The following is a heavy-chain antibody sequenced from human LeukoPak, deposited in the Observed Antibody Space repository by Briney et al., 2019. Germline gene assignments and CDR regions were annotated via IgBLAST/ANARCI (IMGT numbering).Heavy chain of an antibody. CDR1: GYSFTSYW. CDR3: ARRNVRYCYDSSGYYRPGGYYYYMDV. D-gene: IGHD3-22*01. J-gene: IGHJ6*03. Sequence: GESLKISCKGSGYSFTSYWIGWVRQMPGKGLEWMGIIEPGDSDTRYSPSFQGQVTISADKSISTAYLQWSSLKASDTAMYYCARRNVRYCYDSSGYYRPGGYYYYMDVWGKGTTVTVSS. V-gene: IGHV5-51*01. CDR2: IEPGDSDT.